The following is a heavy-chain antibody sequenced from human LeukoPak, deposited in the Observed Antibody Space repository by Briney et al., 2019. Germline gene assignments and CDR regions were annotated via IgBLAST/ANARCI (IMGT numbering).Heavy chain of an antibody. CDR3: ARGDDSGYDEGGFDY. Sequence: SETLSLTCTVSGGSISSYYWSWIRQPPGKGLEWIGLIYYSGSTNYNPSLKSRVTISVDTSKNQFSLKLSSVTAADTAVYYCARGDDSGYDEGGFDYWGQGTLVTVSS. J-gene: IGHJ4*02. CDR2: IYYSGST. D-gene: IGHD5-12*01. V-gene: IGHV4-59*01. CDR1: GGSISSYY.